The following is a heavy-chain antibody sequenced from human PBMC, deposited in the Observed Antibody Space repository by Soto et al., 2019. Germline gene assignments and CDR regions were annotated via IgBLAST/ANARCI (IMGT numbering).Heavy chain of an antibody. CDR1: GGSITSYY. Sequence: SETLSLTCTVSGGSITSYYWSWIRQPPGKGLEWIGYISYSGSTNYNPSLKSRVTISVDTSKSQFSLKLSSVTAADTAVYYCARGPQFFGYWGQGTLVTVSS. CDR2: ISYSGST. V-gene: IGHV4-59*01. J-gene: IGHJ4*02. CDR3: ARGPQFFGY.